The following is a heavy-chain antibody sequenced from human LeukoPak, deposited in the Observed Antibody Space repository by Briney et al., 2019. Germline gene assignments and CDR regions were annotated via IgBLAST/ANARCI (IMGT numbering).Heavy chain of an antibody. V-gene: IGHV4-38-2*02. CDR1: GYSISSGYY. Sequence: PSETLSLTCTVSGYSISSGYYWGWIRQPPGKGLEWIGSIYHSGSTYYNPSLKSRVTISVDTSKNQFSLKLSSVTAADTAVYYCARVGHYYDSSGYYYYFDYWGQGTLVTVSS. D-gene: IGHD3-22*01. CDR2: IYHSGST. J-gene: IGHJ4*02. CDR3: ARVGHYYDSSGYYYYFDY.